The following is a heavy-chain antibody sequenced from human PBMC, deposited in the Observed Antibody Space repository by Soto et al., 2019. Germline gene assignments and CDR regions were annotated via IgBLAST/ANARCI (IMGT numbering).Heavy chain of an antibody. V-gene: IGHV4-59*12. CDR2: IYYSGST. J-gene: IGHJ4*02. CDR1: GGSISSYY. CDR3: ARGALLSLYTTNGYYFDY. D-gene: IGHD2-21*02. Sequence: SETLSLTCTVSGGSISSYYWSWIRQPPGKGLEWIGYIYYSGSTNYNPSLKSRVTISVDTSKNQFSLKLSSVTAADTAVYYCARGALLSLYTTNGYYFDYWGQGTLVTVSS.